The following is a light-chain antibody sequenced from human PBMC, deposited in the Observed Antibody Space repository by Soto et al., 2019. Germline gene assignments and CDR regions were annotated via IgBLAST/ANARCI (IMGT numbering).Light chain of an antibody. Sequence: DIQMTQSPSSLSESAGDRVTITCRASQGISTYLNWYQQKPGKAPKLLIYAASSLQSGVPSRFSGSGSETDFTLTISSLQPEDFATYSCQQSYSTTWTFGRGTKV. CDR3: QQSYSTTWT. CDR2: AAS. J-gene: IGKJ1*01. CDR1: QGISTY. V-gene: IGKV1-39*01.